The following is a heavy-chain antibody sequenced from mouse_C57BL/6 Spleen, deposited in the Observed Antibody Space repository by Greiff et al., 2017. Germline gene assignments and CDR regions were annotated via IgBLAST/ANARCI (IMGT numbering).Heavy chain of an antibody. D-gene: IGHD2-3*01. J-gene: IGHJ3*01. CDR1: GYTFTSYW. Sequence: VQLQQPGAELVKPGASVKMSCKASGYTFTSYWITWVKQRPGQGLEWIGDIYPGSGSTNYNEKFKSKATLTVDTSSSTAYMQLSSLTSEDSAVYYCARYDGYYVVLFAYWGQGTLVTVSA. V-gene: IGHV1-55*01. CDR3: ARYDGYYVVLFAY. CDR2: IYPGSGST.